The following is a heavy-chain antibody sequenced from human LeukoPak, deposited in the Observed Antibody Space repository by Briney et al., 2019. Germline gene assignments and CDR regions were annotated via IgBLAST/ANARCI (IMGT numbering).Heavy chain of an antibody. V-gene: IGHV1-24*01. CDR3: ATETVAMTLDY. Sequence: ASVKVPCKVSGYILTEVSMHWVRQAPGKGLEWMGGFDPEHSEKIYAQKFQGRVTMTEDTSTDTAYMELSRLKSEDTAVYYCATETVAMTLDYWGQGTLVTVSS. CDR1: GYILTEVS. J-gene: IGHJ4*02. CDR2: FDPEHSEK. D-gene: IGHD5-12*01.